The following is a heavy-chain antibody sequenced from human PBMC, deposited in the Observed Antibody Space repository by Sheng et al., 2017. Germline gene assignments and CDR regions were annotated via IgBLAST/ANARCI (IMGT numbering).Heavy chain of an antibody. CDR3: ARSGSSGYDWYFDL. V-gene: IGHV4-61*02. CDR1: GGSISSGSYY. J-gene: IGHJ2*01. Sequence: QVQLQESGPGLVKPSQTLSLTCTVSGGSISSGSYYWSWIRQPAGKGLELIGRIYTSGSTNYNPSLKSRVTISVDTSKNQFSLKLSSVTAADTAVYYCARSGSSGYDWYFDLWGRGTLVTVSS. CDR2: IYTSGST. D-gene: IGHD3-22*01.